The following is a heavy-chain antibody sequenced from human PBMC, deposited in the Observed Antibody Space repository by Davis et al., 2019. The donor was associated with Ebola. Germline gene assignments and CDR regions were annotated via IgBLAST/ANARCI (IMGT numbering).Heavy chain of an antibody. CDR2: IWADERSK. CDR3: ARGSRDSSGYYWGY. J-gene: IGHJ4*02. V-gene: IGHV3-33*01. Sequence: GESLKISCAPSGFSVRNYGMHWVRQAPGKGLEWVALIWADERSKDYVDSVKGRFTISKDTSKNTLYLQMNNLRVEDTAVYYCARGSRDSSGYYWGYWGQGTLVTVSS. CDR1: GFSVRNYG. D-gene: IGHD3-22*01.